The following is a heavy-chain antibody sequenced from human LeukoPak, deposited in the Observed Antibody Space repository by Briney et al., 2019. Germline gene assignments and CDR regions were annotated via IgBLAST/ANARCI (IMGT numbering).Heavy chain of an antibody. CDR2: IYYSGST. D-gene: IGHD2-2*01. CDR1: GGSISSYY. J-gene: IGHJ6*03. V-gene: IGHV4-59*01. CDR3: AREGCSSTSCFGQYYYYMDV. Sequence: SETLSLTCTVSGGSISSYYWSWIRQPPGKGLEWIGYIYYSGSTNYNPSLKSRVTISVDTSKNQFSLKLSSVTAEDTAVYYCAREGCSSTSCFGQYYYYMDVWGKGTTVTVSS.